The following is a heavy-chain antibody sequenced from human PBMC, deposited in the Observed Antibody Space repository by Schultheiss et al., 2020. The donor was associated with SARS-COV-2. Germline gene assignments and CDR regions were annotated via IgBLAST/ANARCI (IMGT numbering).Heavy chain of an antibody. D-gene: IGHD6-13*01. V-gene: IGHV3-30*18. Sequence: GESLKISCAASGFTFSSYGMHWVRQAPGKGLEWVAVISYDGSNKYYADSVKGRFTISRDNSKNTLYLQMNSLRAEDTAVYYCAKGRGIAAAGHLDYWGQGTLVTVSS. J-gene: IGHJ4*02. CDR1: GFTFSSYG. CDR2: ISYDGSNK. CDR3: AKGRGIAAAGHLDY.